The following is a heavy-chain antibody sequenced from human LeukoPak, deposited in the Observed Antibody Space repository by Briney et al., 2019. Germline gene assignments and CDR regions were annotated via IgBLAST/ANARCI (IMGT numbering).Heavy chain of an antibody. J-gene: IGHJ5*02. CDR2: INPSGGST. CDR1: GYTFTSYY. Sequence: ASVKVSCKASGYTFTSYYMHWVRQAPGQGLEWVGIINPSGGSTSYAQKFQGRVTMTRDTSTSTVYMELSSLRSEDTAVYYCARDRPPDDYSNYPNWFDPWGQGTLVTVSS. D-gene: IGHD4-11*01. V-gene: IGHV1-46*03. CDR3: ARDRPPDDYSNYPNWFDP.